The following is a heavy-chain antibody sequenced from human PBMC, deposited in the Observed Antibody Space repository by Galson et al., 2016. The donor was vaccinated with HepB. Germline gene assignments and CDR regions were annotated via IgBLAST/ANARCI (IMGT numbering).Heavy chain of an antibody. J-gene: IGHJ6*02. CDR3: ARDEGFYNGMDG. CDR2: IQNPGST. D-gene: IGHD2/OR15-2a*01. CDR1: SGSVSSGGYY. V-gene: IGHV4-61*08. Sequence: SETLSLTCTVSSGSVSSGGYYWSWVRQSPGKGLEWIGYIQNPGSTNYNPSLKGRVTISIDRSKNQFFLELTSVTAADTAVYYCARDEGFYNGMDGWGQGTTVTVSS.